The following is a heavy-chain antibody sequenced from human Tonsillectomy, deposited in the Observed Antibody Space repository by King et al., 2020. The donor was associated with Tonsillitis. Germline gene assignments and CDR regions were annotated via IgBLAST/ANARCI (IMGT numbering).Heavy chain of an antibody. CDR1: GGSISSNSFY. CDR2: IYYSGST. CDR3: ARDRDYGNYDY. J-gene: IGHJ4*02. V-gene: IGHV4-39*01. D-gene: IGHD4-17*01. Sequence: QLQESGPGLVKPSETLSLTCTVSGGSISSNSFYWGWIRQPPGKALELIGNIYYSGSTYYNPSLKSRVTISIDTSTNQVSLKLSSVTAADTAVYYCARDRDYGNYDYWGQGTLAT.